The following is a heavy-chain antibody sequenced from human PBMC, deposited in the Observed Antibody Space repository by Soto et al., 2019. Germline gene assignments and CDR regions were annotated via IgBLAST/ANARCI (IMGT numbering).Heavy chain of an antibody. CDR1: GYTLTELS. D-gene: IGHD6-13*01. J-gene: IGHJ4*02. Sequence: ASVKVSCKVSGYTLTELSMHWVGKAPGKGLEWMGGFDPEDGETIYAQKFQGRVTMTEDISTDTAYMELSSLRSEDTAVYYCATEGRIAAAAYDYWGQGTLVTVSS. CDR2: FDPEDGET. CDR3: ATEGRIAAAAYDY. V-gene: IGHV1-24*01.